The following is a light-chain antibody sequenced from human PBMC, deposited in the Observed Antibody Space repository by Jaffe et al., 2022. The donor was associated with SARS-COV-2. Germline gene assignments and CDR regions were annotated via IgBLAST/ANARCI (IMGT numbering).Light chain of an antibody. CDR2: KDT. J-gene: IGLJ2*01. CDR3: QSADSSGTYPYVV. CDR1: ALPKQY. V-gene: IGLV3-25*03. Sequence: SYELTQPPSVSVSPGQTARITCSGDALPKQYAYWYQQKPGQAPVAVIYKDTERPSGIPERFSGSSSGTTVTLTISGVQAEDEADYYCQSADSSGTYPYVVFGGGTKLTVL.